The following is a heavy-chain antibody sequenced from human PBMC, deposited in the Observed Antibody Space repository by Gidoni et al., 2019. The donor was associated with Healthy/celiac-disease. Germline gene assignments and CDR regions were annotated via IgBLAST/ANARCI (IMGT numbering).Heavy chain of an antibody. CDR2: IFSNDEK. D-gene: IGHD6-13*01. CDR3: ARMSAAAGRPYYYYMDV. J-gene: IGHJ6*03. Sequence: QVTLKESGPVLVKPTETLTLTCTVSGFSLSHARMGLSWIRQPPGKALEWLAHIFSNDEKSYSTSLKSRLTISKDTSKSQVVLTMTNMDPVDTATYYCARMSAAAGRPYYYYMDVWGKGTTVTVSS. CDR1: GFSLSHARMG. V-gene: IGHV2-26*01.